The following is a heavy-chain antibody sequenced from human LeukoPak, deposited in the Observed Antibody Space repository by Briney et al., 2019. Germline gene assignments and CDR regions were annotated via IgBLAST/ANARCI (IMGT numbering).Heavy chain of an antibody. CDR2: IYYSGST. CDR3: AREGNQGGFDY. V-gene: IGHV4-59*01. J-gene: IGHJ4*02. Sequence: SETLSLTCTVSGGSISSYYWSWIRQPPGKGLEWIGYIYYSGSTNYNPPLKSRVTISVDTSKNQFSLKLSSVTAADTAVYYCAREGNQGGFDYWGQGTLVTVSS. D-gene: IGHD1-14*01. CDR1: GGSISSYY.